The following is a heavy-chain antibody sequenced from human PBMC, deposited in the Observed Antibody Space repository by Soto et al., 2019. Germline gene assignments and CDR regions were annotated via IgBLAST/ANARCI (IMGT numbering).Heavy chain of an antibody. CDR2: IYYSGRT. V-gene: IGHV4-59*08. CDR1: GGSISSYY. J-gene: IGHJ3*02. D-gene: IGHD2-15*01. CDR3: ARLNCGGGSCRKQGSFDI. Sequence: QVQLQESGPGLVKPSETLSLTCTVSGGSISSYYWSWIRQPPGKGLEWIGYIYYSGRTNYNPSLKSRVTISVDTFTNRFSLKLSSVTAADTAVYYCARLNCGGGSCRKQGSFDIGGQGTMVTVSS.